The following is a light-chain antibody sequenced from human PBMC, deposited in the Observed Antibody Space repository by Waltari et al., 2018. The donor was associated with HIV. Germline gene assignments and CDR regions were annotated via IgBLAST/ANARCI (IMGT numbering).Light chain of an antibody. J-gene: IGKJ2*01. CDR2: GAS. CDR1: QEIGND. V-gene: IGKV1-6*01. Sequence: AIQMSQSPSSLSASVGDRVTIPCRASQEIGNDLAWYQHKLGEAPKLLIYGASILHSGVSSRFSGSGSGRDFTLTISGLQPEDFAIYYCLQDYTYPRTFGQGTNLDI. CDR3: LQDYTYPRT.